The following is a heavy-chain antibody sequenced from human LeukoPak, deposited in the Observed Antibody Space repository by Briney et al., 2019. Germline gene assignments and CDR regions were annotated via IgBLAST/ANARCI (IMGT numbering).Heavy chain of an antibody. CDR1: GFTFSDYY. V-gene: IGHV3-11*01. J-gene: IGHJ3*02. CDR2: ISSSGSTI. Sequence: GGSLRLSCAASGFTFSDYYMSWIRQAPGKGLEWVSYISSSGSTIYYADSVKGRFTISRDNAKNSLYLQMNSLRAEDTAVYYCASPPKGGSSGYPAFDIWGQGTMVTVSS. D-gene: IGHD6-19*01. CDR3: ASPPKGGSSGYPAFDI.